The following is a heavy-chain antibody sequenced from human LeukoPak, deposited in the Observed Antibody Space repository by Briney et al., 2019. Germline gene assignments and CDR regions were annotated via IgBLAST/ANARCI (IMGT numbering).Heavy chain of an antibody. D-gene: IGHD1-1*01. CDR3: ARDRYKNYYGMDV. CDR2: IYYSGST. Sequence: PSETLSLTCTVSGVSVSSGDYYWSWIRQPPGKGLEWIGSIYYSGSTYYNPSLKSRVTISVDTSKNQFSLNLRSVTAADTAVYYCARDRYKNYYGMDVWGKGTTVTVSS. J-gene: IGHJ6*04. V-gene: IGHV4-30-4*01. CDR1: GVSVSSGDYY.